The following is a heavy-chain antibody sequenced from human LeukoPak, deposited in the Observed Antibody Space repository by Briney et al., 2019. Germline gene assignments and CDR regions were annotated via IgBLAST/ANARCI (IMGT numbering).Heavy chain of an antibody. J-gene: IGHJ6*03. CDR3: ARGIHSSSWYYHYSYYMDV. Sequence: ASVKVSCKASAYTFTSYYMHWVRQAPGQGLEWMGIINPSGGRTSYAQKFQDRVTMTRDTSTSTVYIELSSLRSDDTGVSYCARGIHSSSWYYHYSYYMDVWGKGTTVTVSS. CDR1: AYTFTSYY. V-gene: IGHV1-46*01. D-gene: IGHD6-13*01. CDR2: INPSGGRT.